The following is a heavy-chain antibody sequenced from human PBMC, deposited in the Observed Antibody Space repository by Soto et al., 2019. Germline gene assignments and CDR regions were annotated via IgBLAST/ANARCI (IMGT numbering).Heavy chain of an antibody. CDR1: GFTFSSYW. CDR3: TKGAYEFDY. D-gene: IGHD3-22*01. Sequence: EVQLVESGGGLVQPGGSLRLSCTASGFTFSSYWMHWVRQVPGKGLVWVSRINSDGGGTNYADSVKGRFTISRDNAKNTLDLQMDSLRAEDTAVYYCTKGAYEFDYWGQGTLVTVSS. J-gene: IGHJ4*02. CDR2: INSDGGGT. V-gene: IGHV3-74*01.